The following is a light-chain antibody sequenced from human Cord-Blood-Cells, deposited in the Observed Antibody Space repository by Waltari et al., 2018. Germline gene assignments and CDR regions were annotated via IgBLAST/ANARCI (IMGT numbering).Light chain of an antibody. CDR3: QQYYSTPLT. Sequence: DIVMTQSPDSLAVSLGERATINCKSSQSVLYSSNNKNYLAWYKQKPGQPDQLLIYWASTRESGVPDRFCSSGSGTDFTLPISSLQAEDVAVDYCQQYYSTPLTFGGGTKVEIK. CDR1: QSVLYSSNNKNY. V-gene: IGKV4-1*01. J-gene: IGKJ4*01. CDR2: WAS.